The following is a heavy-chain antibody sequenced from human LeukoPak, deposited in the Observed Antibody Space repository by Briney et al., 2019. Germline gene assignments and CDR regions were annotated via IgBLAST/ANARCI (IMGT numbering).Heavy chain of an antibody. J-gene: IGHJ4*02. Sequence: SETLSLTCTVSGASISSYYWSWVRQPAGEGLEWIGRIYTSGSTNYKPSLKSRVTMSVDTSKNQFSLKLTSVTAADTAVYYCARDGVENSSWYPLDSWGPGTLVAVSS. D-gene: IGHD6-13*01. CDR1: GASISSYY. CDR2: IYTSGST. CDR3: ARDGVENSSWYPLDS. V-gene: IGHV4-4*07.